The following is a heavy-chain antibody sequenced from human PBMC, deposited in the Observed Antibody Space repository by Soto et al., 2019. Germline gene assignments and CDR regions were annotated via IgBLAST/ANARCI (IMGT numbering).Heavy chain of an antibody. D-gene: IGHD3-16*02. CDR2: INSDGSIT. J-gene: IGHJ4*02. V-gene: IGHV3-74*01. Sequence: GGSLRLSCAASGFTFSSYWMHWVRQVPEKGLVWVSRINSDGSITNYADAVKCRFTISRDNVKNTLYLQMNSLRAEDTAVYYCVRYPRSVGGSYRPDYWGQGTLVTVSS. CDR3: VRYPRSVGGSYRPDY. CDR1: GFTFSSYW.